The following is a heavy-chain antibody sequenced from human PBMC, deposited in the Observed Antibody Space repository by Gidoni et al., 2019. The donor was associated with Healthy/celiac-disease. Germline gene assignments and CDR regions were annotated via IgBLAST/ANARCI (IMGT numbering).Heavy chain of an antibody. CDR2: ISYDGSNK. D-gene: IGHD2-15*01. V-gene: IGHV3-30-3*01. CDR1: GFTFSSYA. CDR3: ARPNCGGSCYQDYYYYMDV. Sequence: QVQLVESGGGVVQPGRSLRLSCAASGFTFSSYAMHWVRQAPGKGLEWVAVISYDGSNKYYADSVKGRFTISRDNSKNTLYLQMNSLRAEDTAVYYCARPNCGGSCYQDYYYYMDVWGKGTTVTVSS. J-gene: IGHJ6*03.